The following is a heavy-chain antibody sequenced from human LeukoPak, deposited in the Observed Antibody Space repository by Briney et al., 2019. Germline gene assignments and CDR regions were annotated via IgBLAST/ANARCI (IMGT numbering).Heavy chain of an antibody. CDR2: ISYDGSNK. D-gene: IGHD3-3*01. J-gene: IGHJ6*02. Sequence: GSLRLSCAASGFTFSSYAMHWVRQAPGKGLEGVAVISYDGSNKYYADSVKGRFTISRDNSKNTLYLQMNSLRAEDTAVYYCARAPDYDFWSGYYTGYYYYGMDVWGQGTTVTVSS. V-gene: IGHV3-30-3*01. CDR3: ARAPDYDFWSGYYTGYYYYGMDV. CDR1: GFTFSSYA.